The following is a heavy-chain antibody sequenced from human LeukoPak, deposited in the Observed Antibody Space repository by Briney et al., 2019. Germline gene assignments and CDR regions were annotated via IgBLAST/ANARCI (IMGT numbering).Heavy chain of an antibody. V-gene: IGHV1-69*13. CDR1: GGTFSSYA. Sequence: SVKVSCKASGGTFSSYAISWVGQAPGQGLEWMGGIIPIFGTANYAQKFQGRVTITADESTSTAYMELSSLRSEDTAVYYCASGVEYQLLQGNWFDPWGQGTLVTVSS. J-gene: IGHJ5*02. D-gene: IGHD2-2*01. CDR3: ASGVEYQLLQGNWFDP. CDR2: IIPIFGTA.